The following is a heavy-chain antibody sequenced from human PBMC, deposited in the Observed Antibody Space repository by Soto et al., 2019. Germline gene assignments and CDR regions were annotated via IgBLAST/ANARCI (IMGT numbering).Heavy chain of an antibody. V-gene: IGHV4-59*08. Sequence: QVQLQESGPGLVKPSETLSLTCTVSGGSITNYYCSWFRQPPGKGLEWIGYIQYSGYSAYNLSLKRRVTISMDTSNTQFSLMLKSVTATDTAVYYCARHGFWSLHGLVDVWGQGTTVIVSS. D-gene: IGHD1-1*01. J-gene: IGHJ6*02. CDR2: IQYSGYS. CDR1: GGSITNYY. CDR3: ARHGFWSLHGLVDV.